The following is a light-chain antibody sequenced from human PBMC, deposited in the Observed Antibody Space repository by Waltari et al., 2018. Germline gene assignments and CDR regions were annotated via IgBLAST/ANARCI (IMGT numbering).Light chain of an antibody. J-gene: IGKJ1*01. CDR1: QSVSSN. CDR3: QQYNNWAPRA. Sequence: EIVMTQSPATLSVSPGERATLSCRASQSVSSNLAWYQQKPGQAPRLLIYGASTRATGIPARFSGSGSGTEFTLTISSLQSEDFAVYYCQQYNNWAPRAFGQGTKVGIK. V-gene: IGKV3-15*01. CDR2: GAS.